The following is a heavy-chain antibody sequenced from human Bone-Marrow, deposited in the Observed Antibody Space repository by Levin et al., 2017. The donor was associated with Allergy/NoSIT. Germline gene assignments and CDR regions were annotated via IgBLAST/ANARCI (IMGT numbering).Heavy chain of an antibody. V-gene: IGHV3-11*01. CDR2: ISGSGGSV. Sequence: GESLKISCAASRFTFSDYYMTWIRQPPGKGLEWVSHISGSGGSVYYADSVKGRFTVSRDNAKNSLFLQMNSLRAEDTAVYYCARAGRGFSYGYIDYWGQGTLVTVSS. CDR1: RFTFSDYY. J-gene: IGHJ4*02. CDR3: ARAGRGFSYGYIDY. D-gene: IGHD5-18*01.